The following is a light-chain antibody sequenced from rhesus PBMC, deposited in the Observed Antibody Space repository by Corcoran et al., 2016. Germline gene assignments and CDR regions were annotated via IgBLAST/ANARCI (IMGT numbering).Light chain of an antibody. CDR2: AGT. CDR1: QGISSY. J-gene: IGKJ1*01. CDR3: RQYKSYPWT. V-gene: IGKV1-28*02. Sequence: DIQMTQSPSSLSASVGDTVTIICRASQGISSYLNWFQQKAGKAPKHLIYAGTTLQSGVPSRFSGSGSGTDFTLTINSLQPEDFATYDCRQYKSYPWTFGRGTKVEIK.